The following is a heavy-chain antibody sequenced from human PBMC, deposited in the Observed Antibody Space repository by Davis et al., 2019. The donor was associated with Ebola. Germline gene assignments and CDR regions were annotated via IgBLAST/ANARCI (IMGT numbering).Heavy chain of an antibody. V-gene: IGHV3-23*01. D-gene: IGHD1-26*01. Sequence: GESLKISCAASGFVFRNYVMGWVRQAPGKGLEWVSTLGTSADTYYADSVKGRFTISRDNSKNTLYLQMNGLRVEDTAIYYCAKDTSNIWFDIWGQGTNVTVSS. J-gene: IGHJ3*02. CDR1: GFVFRNYV. CDR3: AKDTSNIWFDI. CDR2: LGTSADT.